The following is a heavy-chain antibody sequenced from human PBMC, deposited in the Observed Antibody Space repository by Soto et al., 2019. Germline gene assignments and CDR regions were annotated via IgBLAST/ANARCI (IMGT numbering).Heavy chain of an antibody. CDR3: AKTRGYSYYYGMDA. CDR1: GFTFSSYG. J-gene: IGHJ6*02. V-gene: IGHV3-30*18. CDR2: ISFDGSNK. Sequence: QVQLVESGGGVVQPGGSLRVSCAASGFTFSSYGFHWVRQAPDKGLEWVAFISFDGSNKYYADAVKGRFAISRDNSKNTVNLQMNSLRGEDTAVYYCAKTRGYSYYYGMDAWGLGSTVAVSS. D-gene: IGHD5-18*01.